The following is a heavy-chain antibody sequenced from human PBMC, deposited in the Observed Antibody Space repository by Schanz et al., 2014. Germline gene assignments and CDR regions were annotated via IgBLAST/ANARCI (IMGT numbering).Heavy chain of an antibody. CDR2: INPSGVST. CDR3: ARDSPVVPAAPFAY. D-gene: IGHD2-2*01. J-gene: IGHJ4*02. Sequence: QVHLVQSGAEVKKPGASVKVSCKASGYIFTSYSMHWVRQAPGQGLEWLGIINPSGVSTSSAQKLQGRVTMTTDTSTSTAYMELRSLRSDDTAVYYCARDSPVVPAAPFAYWGQGTLVTVSS. V-gene: IGHV1-46*01. CDR1: GYIFTSYS.